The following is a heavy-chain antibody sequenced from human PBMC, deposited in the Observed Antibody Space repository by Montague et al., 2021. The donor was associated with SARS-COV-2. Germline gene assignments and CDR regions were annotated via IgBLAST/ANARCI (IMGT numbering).Heavy chain of an antibody. Sequence: SETLSLTCTVSGGSLSSSSYYWGWIRQPPGKGLEWIGSIYYSGSTYYNPSLKSRVTISVDTSKNQFSLKLSSVTAADTAVYYCARVGRQQLVRLSGMDVWGPGTTVTVSS. CDR3: ARVGRQQLVRLSGMDV. J-gene: IGHJ6*02. D-gene: IGHD6-13*01. CDR1: GGSLSSSSYY. CDR2: IYYSGST. V-gene: IGHV4-39*07.